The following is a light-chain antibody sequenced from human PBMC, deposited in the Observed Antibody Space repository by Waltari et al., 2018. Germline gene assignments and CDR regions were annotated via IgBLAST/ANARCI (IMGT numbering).Light chain of an antibody. CDR3: AAWDDSLSGWV. Sequence: QSVLTQPPSASGTPGQRVTISCSGSSSNIGSNYVYWYQQVPGTAPKHLIHRNNQRPSGAPDRFSGSNCGTSASLAISGLRSEDEADYYCAAWDDSLSGWVLGGGTKLTVL. CDR2: RNN. J-gene: IGLJ3*02. CDR1: SSNIGSNY. V-gene: IGLV1-47*01.